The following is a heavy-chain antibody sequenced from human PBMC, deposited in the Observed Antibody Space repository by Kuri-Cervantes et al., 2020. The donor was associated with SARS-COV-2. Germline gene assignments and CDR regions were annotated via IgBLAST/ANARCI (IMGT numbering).Heavy chain of an antibody. CDR2: ISAYNGNT. CDR3: ARDSLAVAGTLVD. D-gene: IGHD6-19*01. V-gene: IGHV1-18*04. CDR1: GYTFTSYG. J-gene: IGHJ4*02. Sequence: GGSLRLSCKASGYTFTSYGISWVRQAPGQGLEWMGWISAYNGNTNYAQKLQGRVTMTTDTSTSTAYMELRSLRSDDTAVYYCARDSLAVAGTLVDWGQGTLVTVSS.